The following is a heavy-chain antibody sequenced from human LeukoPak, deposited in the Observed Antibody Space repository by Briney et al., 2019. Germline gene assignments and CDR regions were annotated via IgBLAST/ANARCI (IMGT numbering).Heavy chain of an antibody. CDR2: IRQDDSEK. CDR3: ARDLKVDTAMELGY. CDR1: GFTFSDYW. Sequence: PGGSLRLSCSASGFTFSDYWMMWVRQAPGKGLEWVGNIRQDDSEKNYVDSVKGRFTISRDNAKFSLYLQMNSLRAEDTAVYYCARDLKVDTAMELGYWGQGTLVTVSS. D-gene: IGHD5-18*01. J-gene: IGHJ4*02. V-gene: IGHV3-7*01.